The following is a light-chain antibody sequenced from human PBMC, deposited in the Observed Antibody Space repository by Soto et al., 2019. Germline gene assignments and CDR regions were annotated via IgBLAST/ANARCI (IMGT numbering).Light chain of an antibody. CDR1: RSVSNY. Sequence: ETVMTQSPATLSVSPGKRASLSCRASRSVSNYLAWYQHKPGQAPRLLIYGASTRATGIPARFSGSGSGTEFTLTISSLQSEDFAVYYCQQYNDWPPLAFGQGTKVEIK. CDR2: GAS. CDR3: QQYNDWPPLA. J-gene: IGKJ1*01. V-gene: IGKV3-15*01.